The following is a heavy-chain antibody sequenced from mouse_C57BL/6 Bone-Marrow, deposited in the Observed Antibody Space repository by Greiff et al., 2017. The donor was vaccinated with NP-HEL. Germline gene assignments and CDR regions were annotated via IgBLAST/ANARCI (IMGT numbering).Heavy chain of an antibody. CDR2: IYPRSGNT. CDR1: GYTFTSYG. CDR3: ARRAYYSNYSWYFDV. D-gene: IGHD2-5*01. J-gene: IGHJ1*03. V-gene: IGHV1-81*01. Sequence: QVQLKESGAELARPGASVKLSCKASGYTFTSYGISWVKQRTGQGLEWIGEIYPRSGNTYYNEKFKGKATLTADKSSSTAYMELRSLTSEDSAVYFCARRAYYSNYSWYFDVWGTGTTVTVSS.